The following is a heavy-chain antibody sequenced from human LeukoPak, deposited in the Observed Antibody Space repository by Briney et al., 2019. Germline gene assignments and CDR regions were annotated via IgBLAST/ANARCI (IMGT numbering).Heavy chain of an antibody. CDR2: ISGNGGST. J-gene: IGHJ4*02. CDR1: GFTFTNYA. CDR3: AKDLRGSARYTPDY. V-gene: IGHV3-23*01. Sequence: GGSLRLSCATSGFTFTNYAMSWVRQAPGKGLEWVSGISGNGGSTYYADSVKGRFTISRDNSKNTLYLQVNSLRAEDTAIYYCAKDLRGSARYTPDYWGQGTLVTVSS. D-gene: IGHD6-19*01.